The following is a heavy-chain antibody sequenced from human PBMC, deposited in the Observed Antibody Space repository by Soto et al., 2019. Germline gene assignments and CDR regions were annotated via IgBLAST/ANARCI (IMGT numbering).Heavy chain of an antibody. CDR1: GCSISRYY. D-gene: IGHD3-22*01. CDR2: IYYSGST. CDR3: ARHSKGLFGP. J-gene: IGHJ4*02. Sequence: PSETLSLTCPVSGCSISRYYWTWVRQPPGKGLEWIGYIYYSGSTNYNPSLKSRVTISVDTSKNQFSLKLSSVTAADTAVYYCARHSKGLFGPWGQGILVTVSS. V-gene: IGHV4-59*08.